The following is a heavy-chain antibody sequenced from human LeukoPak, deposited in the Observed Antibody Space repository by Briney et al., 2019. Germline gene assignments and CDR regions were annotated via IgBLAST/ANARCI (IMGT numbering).Heavy chain of an antibody. CDR1: GFTFNDAW. CDR3: TSGEMSAFDF. Sequence: SGASGFTFNDAWMNWVREAPGKGLEWLGRIRSTTNGGSAQYAAPVKGRFFLSRDDSERTAYLQMNSLKTDDTALYYCTSGEMSAFDFWGQGAMVTVSS. J-gene: IGHJ3*01. D-gene: IGHD1-26*01. V-gene: IGHV3-15*01. CDR2: IRSTTNGGSA.